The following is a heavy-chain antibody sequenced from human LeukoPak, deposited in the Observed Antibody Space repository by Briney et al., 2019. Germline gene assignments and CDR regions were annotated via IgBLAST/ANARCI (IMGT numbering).Heavy chain of an antibody. V-gene: IGHV3-23*01. J-gene: IGHJ4*02. CDR2: ISGSGGST. D-gene: IGHD1-26*01. CDR1: GFTFSSYA. Sequence: PGGSLRLSCAASGFTFSSYAMSWVRQAPGKGLEWVSAISGSGGSTYYADSVKGRFTISRDNSKNTLYLQMNSLRAQDTAVYYCAKPRYSGSPINPYTYWGQGTLVTVSS. CDR3: AKPRYSGSPINPYTY.